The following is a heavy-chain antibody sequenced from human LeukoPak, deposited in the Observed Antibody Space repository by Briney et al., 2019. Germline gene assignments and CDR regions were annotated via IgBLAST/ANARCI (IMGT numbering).Heavy chain of an antibody. V-gene: IGHV1-18*01. Sequence: GASVKVSCKASGYTFTSYGISWVRQAPGQGLEWMGWISAYTGNTNYAQKLQGRVTMTTDTSTSTAYMELRSLRSDDTAVYYCARIKTSRTPEYWFDPWGQGTLVTVSS. CDR2: ISAYTGNT. D-gene: IGHD1-14*01. CDR3: ARIKTSRTPEYWFDP. J-gene: IGHJ5*02. CDR1: GYTFTSYG.